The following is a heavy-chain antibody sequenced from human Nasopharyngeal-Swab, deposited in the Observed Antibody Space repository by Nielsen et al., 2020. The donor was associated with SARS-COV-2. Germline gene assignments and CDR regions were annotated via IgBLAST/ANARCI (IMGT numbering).Heavy chain of an antibody. CDR2: ISVNGDNT. V-gene: IGHV3-64D*06. CDR1: EFTLSSYP. D-gene: IGHD3-16*01. J-gene: IGHJ5*02. Sequence: GSLRLSCSASEFTLSSYPVHWVRQAPGKGLEVVSAISVNGDNTYYSDSVKGRFTVSRDNSKNRVSLQMSSLRDEDTAVYYCVKGRMLFGSDNFGTSWFDPWGQGTLVTVSS. CDR3: VKGRMLFGSDNFGTSWFDP.